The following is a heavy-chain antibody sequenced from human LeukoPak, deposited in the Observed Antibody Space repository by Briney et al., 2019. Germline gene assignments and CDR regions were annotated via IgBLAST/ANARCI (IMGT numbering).Heavy chain of an antibody. J-gene: IGHJ5*02. V-gene: IGHV4-30-4*08. Sequence: SQTLSLTSTVSGGSISCGDYYSGSIRQPPGKRREWIVSISYSGTTYYNPSLKSRVTIAVDTSKNQFSLKLSSVTAADTAVYYCAREYRYDFWSGYPGRFDPWGQGTLVTVPS. CDR1: GGSISCGDYY. D-gene: IGHD3-3*01. CDR3: AREYRYDFWSGYPGRFDP. CDR2: ISYSGTT.